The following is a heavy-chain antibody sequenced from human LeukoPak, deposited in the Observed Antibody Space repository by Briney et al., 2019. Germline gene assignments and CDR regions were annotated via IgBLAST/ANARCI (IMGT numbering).Heavy chain of an antibody. CDR1: GFVFSDYY. J-gene: IGHJ3*02. D-gene: IGHD6-13*01. V-gene: IGHV3-11*06. CDR2: ISDSSDYT. CDR3: VKVAAAGIGAFDI. Sequence: GGSLRLSCAASGFVFSDYYMTWIRQAPGKGLEWVSYISDSSDYTTYAKSVRGRFTISRDNSKNTVYLQLNSLRVEDTAVYYCVKVAAAGIGAFDIWGQGTMVTVSS.